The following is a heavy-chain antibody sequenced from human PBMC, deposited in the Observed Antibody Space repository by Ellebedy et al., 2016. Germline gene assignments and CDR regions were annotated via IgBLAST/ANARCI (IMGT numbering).Heavy chain of an antibody. J-gene: IGHJ2*01. CDR1: GFTVSSNY. V-gene: IGHV3-66*01. D-gene: IGHD3-22*01. CDR3: ARVAAYYDSSGYYLSYWYFDL. Sequence: GGSLRLSCAASGFTVSSNYMSWVRQAPGKGLEWVSVIYSGGSTYYADSVKGRFTISRDNSKNTLYLQMNSLRAEDTAVYYCARVAAYYDSSGYYLSYWYFDLWGRGTLVTVSS. CDR2: IYSGGST.